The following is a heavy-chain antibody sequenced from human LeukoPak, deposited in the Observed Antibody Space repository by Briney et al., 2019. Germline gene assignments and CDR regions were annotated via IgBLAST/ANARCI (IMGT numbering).Heavy chain of an antibody. Sequence: PGGSLRLSCAASGFTFDDYGMSWVRQVPGKGLELVSGINWNGGSTGYADSVKGRFTISRDNAKNSLYLQMNSLRAEDTALYYCASSWGGSYYLGFDYWGQGTLVTVPS. V-gene: IGHV3-20*04. J-gene: IGHJ4*02. CDR1: GFTFDDYG. CDR2: INWNGGST. CDR3: ASSWGGSYYLGFDY. D-gene: IGHD3-10*01.